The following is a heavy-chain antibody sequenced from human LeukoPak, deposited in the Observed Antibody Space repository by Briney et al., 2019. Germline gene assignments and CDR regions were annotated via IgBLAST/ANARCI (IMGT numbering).Heavy chain of an antibody. CDR2: ISAYNGNT. D-gene: IGHD4-17*01. CDR3: ARDFDGDYPFDY. V-gene: IGHV1-18*01. Sequence: ASVKVSCKASGYTFTNYAISWVRQAPGQGLEWMGWISAYNGNTNYAQKLQGRVTMTTDTSTSTAYMELRSLRSDDTAVYYCARDFDGDYPFDYWGQGTLVTVSS. CDR1: GYTFTNYA. J-gene: IGHJ4*02.